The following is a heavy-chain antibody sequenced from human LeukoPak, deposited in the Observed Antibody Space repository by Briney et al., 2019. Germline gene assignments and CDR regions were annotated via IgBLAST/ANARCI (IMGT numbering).Heavy chain of an antibody. D-gene: IGHD6-19*01. J-gene: IGHJ5*02. CDR2: INAYNGNT. CDR1: GYTFTSYG. V-gene: IGHV1-18*04. Sequence: ASVKVSCKASGYTFTSYGISWVRQAPGQGLEWMGWINAYNGNTNYAQKLQGRVTVTTDTSTSTAYMELRSLRSDDTAVYYCARDTPYSSGFPHWFDPWGQGTLVTVSS. CDR3: ARDTPYSSGFPHWFDP.